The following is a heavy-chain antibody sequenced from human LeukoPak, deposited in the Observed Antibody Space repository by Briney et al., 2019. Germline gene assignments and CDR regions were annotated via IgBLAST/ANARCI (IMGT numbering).Heavy chain of an antibody. CDR1: GFTFSSYW. V-gene: IGHV3-7*01. CDR3: AREEGAIVLMVYASYYFDY. D-gene: IGHD2-8*01. CDR2: IKQDGSEK. J-gene: IGHJ4*02. Sequence: GGSLRLSCAASGFTFSSYWMSWVRQAPGKGLEWVANIKQDGSEKYYVDSVKGRFTISRDNAKNSLYLQMNSLGAEDTAVYYCAREEGAIVLMVYASYYFDYWGQGTLVTVSS.